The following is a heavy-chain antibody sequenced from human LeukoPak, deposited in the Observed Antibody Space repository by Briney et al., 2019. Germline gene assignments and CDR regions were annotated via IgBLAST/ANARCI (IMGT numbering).Heavy chain of an antibody. CDR1: GFTFSSYW. CDR2: INHNGNVN. Sequence: GGSLRLSCAASGFTFSSYWMNWARQAPGKGLEWVASINHNGNVNYYVDSVKGRFTISRDNAKNSLYLQMSNLRAEDTAVYYCARGRYSGTTYYFDYWGQGTLVTVSS. V-gene: IGHV3-7*03. J-gene: IGHJ4*02. D-gene: IGHD5-12*01. CDR3: ARGRYSGTTYYFDY.